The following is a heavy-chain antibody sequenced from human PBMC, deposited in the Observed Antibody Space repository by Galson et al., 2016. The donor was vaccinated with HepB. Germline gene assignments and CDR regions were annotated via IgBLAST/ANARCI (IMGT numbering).Heavy chain of an antibody. CDR1: GGSISSNNW. Sequence: LSLTFAVSGGSISSNNWWHWVRQPPGKGLEWIGEIYHSGSTYYNPSLKSRVTMSVDRSNNQFSLKLSSVTAADTAGYYCVGECCSDPTCYTALDYWGQGTLVSVSS. J-gene: IGHJ4*02. CDR3: VGECCSDPTCYTALDY. D-gene: IGHD2-2*02. CDR2: IYHSGST. V-gene: IGHV4-4*02.